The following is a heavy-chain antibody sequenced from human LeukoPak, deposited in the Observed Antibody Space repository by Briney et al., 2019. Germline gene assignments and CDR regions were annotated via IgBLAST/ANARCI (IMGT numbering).Heavy chain of an antibody. CDR2: INYRGST. J-gene: IGHJ3*02. CDR1: GDSISSYY. CDR3: AREYNSDSGTYSNAFDI. V-gene: IGHV4-59*01. Sequence: PSETLSHTCTVSGDSISSYYWRWIRQPPGKGLEWIGYINYRGSTNYNPSFKGRVTMSVDTSKNQISLKLSSVTAADTAVYYWAREYNSDSGTYSNAFDIWGHGTMVTVSS. D-gene: IGHD3-10*01.